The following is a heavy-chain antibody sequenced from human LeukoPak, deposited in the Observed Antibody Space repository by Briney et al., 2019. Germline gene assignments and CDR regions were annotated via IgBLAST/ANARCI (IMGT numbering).Heavy chain of an antibody. J-gene: IGHJ4*02. CDR1: GFTVSSNY. CDR2: INWNGGST. D-gene: IGHD3-9*01. CDR3: AREPYDILTGYYPPYYFDY. Sequence: PGGSLRLSCAASGFTVSSNYMSWVRQAPGKGLEWVSGINWNGGSTGYADSVKGRFTISRDNAKNSLYLQMNSLRAEDTALYYCAREPYDILTGYYPPYYFDYWGQGTLVTVSS. V-gene: IGHV3-20*04.